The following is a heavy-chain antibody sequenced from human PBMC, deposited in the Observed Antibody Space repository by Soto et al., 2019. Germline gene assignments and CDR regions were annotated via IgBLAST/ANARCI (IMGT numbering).Heavy chain of an antibody. CDR3: XXXXXXXXAGT. CDR1: GYTFTSYD. V-gene: IGHV1-8*01. CDR2: MNPNSGNT. D-gene: IGHD6-19*01. Sequence: QVQLVQSGAEVKKPGASVKVSCKTSGYTFTSYDIHWVRQATGQGPEWMGWMNPNSGNTVYAQKFQGRITMTRNNXXXXXXXXXXXXXXXXXXXXXXXXXXXXXXAGTWGQGTLVTVSS. J-gene: IGHJ5*02.